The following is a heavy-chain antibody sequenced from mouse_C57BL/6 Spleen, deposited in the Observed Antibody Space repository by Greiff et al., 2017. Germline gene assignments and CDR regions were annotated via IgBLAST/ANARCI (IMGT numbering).Heavy chain of an antibody. Sequence: EVQLVESGGDLVKPGGSLKLSCAASGFTFSSYGMSWVRQTPDKRLEWVATISSGGSYTYYPDSVKGRFTISRDNAKNTLYLQMSSLKSEDTAMYYCARQGIYYGSSFYYFDYWGQGTTLTVSS. D-gene: IGHD1-1*01. CDR2: ISSGGSYT. J-gene: IGHJ2*01. CDR3: ARQGIYYGSSFYYFDY. CDR1: GFTFSSYG. V-gene: IGHV5-6*01.